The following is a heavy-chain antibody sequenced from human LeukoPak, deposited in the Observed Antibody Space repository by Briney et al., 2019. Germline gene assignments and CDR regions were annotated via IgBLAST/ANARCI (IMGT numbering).Heavy chain of an antibody. D-gene: IGHD6-19*01. J-gene: IGHJ4*02. V-gene: IGHV1-69*13. CDR3: ARERAPSSGWYRSGMRPFDY. CDR1: GYTFTSYG. Sequence: GASVKVSCKASGYTFTSYGISWVRQAPGQGLEWMGGIIPIFGTANYAQKFQGRVTITADESTSTAYMELSSLRSEDTAVYYCARERAPSSGWYRSGMRPFDYWGQGTLVTVSS. CDR2: IIPIFGTA.